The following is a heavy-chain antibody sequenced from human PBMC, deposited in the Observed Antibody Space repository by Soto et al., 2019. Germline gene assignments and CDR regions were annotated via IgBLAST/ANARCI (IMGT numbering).Heavy chain of an antibody. CDR3: ARAELRGSYFDY. Sequence: SETLSLTCTVSGGSISSYYWSWIRQPPGKGLEWIGYIYYSGSTNYNPSLKSRVTISVDTSKNQFSLKLSSVTAADTAVYYCARAELRGSYFDYWGQGTLVTVSS. V-gene: IGHV4-59*01. J-gene: IGHJ4*02. D-gene: IGHD3-10*01. CDR2: IYYSGST. CDR1: GGSISSYY.